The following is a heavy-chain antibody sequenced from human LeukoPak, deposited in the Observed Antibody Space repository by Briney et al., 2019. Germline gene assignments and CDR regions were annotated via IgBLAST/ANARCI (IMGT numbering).Heavy chain of an antibody. D-gene: IGHD6-13*01. CDR3: ARERCSSCCFDY. V-gene: IGHV4-59*01. J-gene: IGHJ4*02. CDR1: GGSIRPNY. Sequence: SETLSLTCTVSGGSIRPNYWSWIRQPPGKGLEWIGYIYYSGSTNYNPSLQSRVTISVDTSKNQFSLKLSSVTAADTAVYYCARERCSSCCFDYWGQGTLVTVSS. CDR2: IYYSGST.